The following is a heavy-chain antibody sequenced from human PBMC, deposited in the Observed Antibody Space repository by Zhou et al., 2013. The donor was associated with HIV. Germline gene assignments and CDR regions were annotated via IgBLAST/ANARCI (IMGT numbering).Heavy chain of an antibody. CDR3: ARESRYCSGGICNDYYYYGMDV. V-gene: IGHV1-18*01. J-gene: IGHJ6*02. Sequence: QVLLVQSGAEVKKPGSSVKVSCTASGGTFSSYAISWVRQAPGQGLEWMGWISPYYGNTNSARKFQDRLTMTTDTSTSTAYMELRSLKSDDTAVYYCARESRYCSGGICNDYYYYGMDVWGQGTTVTVS. D-gene: IGHD2-15*01. CDR1: GGTFSSYA. CDR2: ISPYYGNT.